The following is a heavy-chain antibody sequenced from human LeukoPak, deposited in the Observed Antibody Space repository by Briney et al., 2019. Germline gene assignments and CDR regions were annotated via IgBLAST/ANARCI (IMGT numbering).Heavy chain of an antibody. CDR3: AELGITMIGGV. CDR1: GFTFSSYG. V-gene: IGHV3-30*02. Sequence: PGGSLRLSCAASGFTFSSYGMNWVRQAPGKGLEWVAFIRYDGSKKYSADSVKGRFTISRGNAKNSLYLQMSSLRAEDAAVYYCAELGITMIGGVWGKGTTVTISS. CDR2: IRYDGSKK. J-gene: IGHJ6*04. D-gene: IGHD3-10*02.